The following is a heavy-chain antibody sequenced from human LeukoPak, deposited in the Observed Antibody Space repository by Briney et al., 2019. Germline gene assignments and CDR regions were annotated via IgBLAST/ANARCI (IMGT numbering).Heavy chain of an antibody. CDR1: GGSISGFY. CDR3: ARDTRDAFDI. V-gene: IGHV4-59*01. Sequence: SETLSLTCAVSGGSISGFYWNWIRQPPGKGLEWIGYVYYSGNTNYNPSLKSRVTISLDTSKNQFSLKLRSVTAADTAVYYCARDTRDAFDIWGQGTMVTVSS. CDR2: VYYSGNT. J-gene: IGHJ3*02.